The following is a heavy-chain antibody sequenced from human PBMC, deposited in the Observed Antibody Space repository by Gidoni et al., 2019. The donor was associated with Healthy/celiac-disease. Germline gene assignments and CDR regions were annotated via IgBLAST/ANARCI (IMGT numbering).Heavy chain of an antibody. CDR3: ARDSGGDSSGYYYDYDYYYYMDV. D-gene: IGHD3-22*01. J-gene: IGHJ6*03. V-gene: IGHV4-31*03. Sequence: QVQLQESGPGLVKPSQTLSLPCTVSGGSISSGGYYWSWIRQNPGKGLEWIGYIDYRGSTYYNPSHKSRVTISVDTSKNQFSLKLSSVTAADTAVYYCARDSGGDSSGYYYDYDYYYYMDVWGKGTTVTVSS. CDR1: GGSISSGGYY. CDR2: IDYRGST.